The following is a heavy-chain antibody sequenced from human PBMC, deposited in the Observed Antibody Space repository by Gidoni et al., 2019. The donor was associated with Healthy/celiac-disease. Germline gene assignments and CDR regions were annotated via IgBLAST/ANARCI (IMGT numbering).Heavy chain of an antibody. J-gene: IGHJ2*01. CDR1: GFTFSRYA. V-gene: IGHV3-30-3*01. CDR2: ISYDGSNK. CDR3: ARDSNVYSSSWYVLNQYWYFDL. Sequence: QVQLVESGGGVVQPGRSLRLSFSASGFTFSRYAMHWVRQAPGKGLEWVAVISYDGSNKYYADSVKGRFTISRDNSKNTLYLQMNSLRAEDTAVYYSARDSNVYSSSWYVLNQYWYFDLWGRGTLVTVSS. D-gene: IGHD6-13*01.